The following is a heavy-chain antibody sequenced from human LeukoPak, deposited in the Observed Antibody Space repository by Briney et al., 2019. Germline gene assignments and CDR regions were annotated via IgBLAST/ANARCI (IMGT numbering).Heavy chain of an antibody. Sequence: GGSLRLSCAASGFNFSDHYMSWVRQTPGRGLEWVTYISGSGATLHHADSVKGRFTISRDNAKNSLSLQMNSLRAEDTALYYCARALYGGSGYYDYWGQGILVTVSS. V-gene: IGHV3-11*01. J-gene: IGHJ4*02. CDR3: ARALYGGSGYYDY. CDR1: GFNFSDHY. CDR2: ISGSGATL. D-gene: IGHD3-22*01.